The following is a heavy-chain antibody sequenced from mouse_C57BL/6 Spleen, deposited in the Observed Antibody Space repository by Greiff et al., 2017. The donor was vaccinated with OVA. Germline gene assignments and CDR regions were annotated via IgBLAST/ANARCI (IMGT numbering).Heavy chain of an antibody. CDR3: TDLGQWGSFDY. Sequence: EVKVEESGGGLVQPGGSMKLSCVASGFTFSNSWMNWVRQSPEKGLEWVAQIRLKSDNYATHYAESVKGRFTISRDDSKSSVYLQMNNLRAEDTGIYYCTDLGQWGSFDYWGQGTTLTVSS. J-gene: IGHJ2*01. D-gene: IGHD3-3*01. CDR2: IRLKSDNYAT. CDR1: GFTFSNSW. V-gene: IGHV6-3*01.